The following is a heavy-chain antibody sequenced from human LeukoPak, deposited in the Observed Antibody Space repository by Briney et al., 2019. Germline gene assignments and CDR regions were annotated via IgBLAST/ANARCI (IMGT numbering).Heavy chain of an antibody. CDR2: AYYTGNT. Sequence: SETLSLTCTVSGGSTKSYYWNWIRQPPGKGLEWIGFAYYTGNTYYNPSLESRVTISVDTSKNQFSLKLNSIAAADTAVYYCARHPEFCNGGSCPPEYWGQGTLVTVSS. V-gene: IGHV4-59*08. J-gene: IGHJ4*02. D-gene: IGHD2-15*01. CDR3: ARHPEFCNGGSCPPEY. CDR1: GGSTKSYY.